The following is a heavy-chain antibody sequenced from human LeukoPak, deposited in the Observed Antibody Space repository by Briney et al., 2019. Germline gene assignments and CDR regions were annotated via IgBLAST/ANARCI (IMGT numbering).Heavy chain of an antibody. D-gene: IGHD2-21*02. CDR3: AKDGDWARFED. V-gene: IGHV3-23*01. Sequence: QPGGSLRLSCAASGFTFSSYSMNWVRQAPGEGLEWVSGITSRSTTYYADSVKGRFTISRDNSKNMVWLQINSPTAEDTATYYCAKDGDWARFEDWGQGTLVTVSS. J-gene: IGHJ4*02. CDR2: ITSRSTT. CDR1: GFTFSSYS.